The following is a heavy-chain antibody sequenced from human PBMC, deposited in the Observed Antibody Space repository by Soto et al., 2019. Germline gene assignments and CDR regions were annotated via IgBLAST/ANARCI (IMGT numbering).Heavy chain of an antibody. Sequence: GASVKVSCKASGGTFSSYAISWVRQAPGQGLDWMGGLIPIFGTANSAQKFKGRVTITADESTSTAYMELSSVRSEDTAVDYCARGGRKITFGGVIGPDAFDIGGQGTMVTVSS. J-gene: IGHJ3*02. CDR3: ARGGRKITFGGVIGPDAFDI. D-gene: IGHD3-16*02. CDR2: LIPIFGTA. CDR1: GGTFSSYA. V-gene: IGHV1-69*13.